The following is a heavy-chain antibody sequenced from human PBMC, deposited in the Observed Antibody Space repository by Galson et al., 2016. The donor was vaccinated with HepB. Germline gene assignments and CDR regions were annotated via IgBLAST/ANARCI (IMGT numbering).Heavy chain of an antibody. CDR2: ITGDRANA. D-gene: IGHD4-23*01. J-gene: IGHJ4*02. CDR3: AKDHGGYSGFDY. Sequence: SLRLSCAASGFTFGTYTMHWIRQAPGEGLQWVSLITGDRANAYYADSVKGRFTNSRDNRKNSLYLQMNSLRTEDTALYYCAKDHGGYSGFDYWGQGTLVTVSS. V-gene: IGHV3-43*01. CDR1: GFTFGTYT.